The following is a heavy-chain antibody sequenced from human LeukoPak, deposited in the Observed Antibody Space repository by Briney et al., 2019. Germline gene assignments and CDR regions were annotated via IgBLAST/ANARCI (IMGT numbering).Heavy chain of an antibody. CDR2: IYYSGST. J-gene: IGHJ5*02. Sequence: SETLSLTCIVSGGSIRSYYWSWIRQPPGKGLEWIGYIYYSGSTNYNPSLKSRVTISVDTSKNQFSLKLSSVTAADTAVYYCARVGRSSTSCQRRGGFDPWGQGTLVTVSS. CDR3: ARVGRSSTSCQRRGGFDP. D-gene: IGHD2-2*01. V-gene: IGHV4-59*01. CDR1: GGSIRSYY.